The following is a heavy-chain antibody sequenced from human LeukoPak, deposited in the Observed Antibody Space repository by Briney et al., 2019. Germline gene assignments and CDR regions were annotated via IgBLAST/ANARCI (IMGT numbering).Heavy chain of an antibody. V-gene: IGHV3-23*01. D-gene: IGHD2-21*01. CDR1: GFPLSNYA. CDR2: TSSSDDGT. CDR3: ARAPVTSCRGAFCYPFDY. Sequence: GGSLRLSCVASGFPLSNYAMSWVRQVPGKGLEWASATSSSDDGTYYADSVRGRFTISRDNSKNTLYLQMNRLRVEDAALYYCARAPVTSCRGAFCYPFDYWGQGILVTVSS. J-gene: IGHJ4*02.